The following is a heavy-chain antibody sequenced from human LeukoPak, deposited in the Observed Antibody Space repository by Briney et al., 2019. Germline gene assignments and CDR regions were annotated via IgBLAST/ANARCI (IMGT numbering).Heavy chain of an antibody. J-gene: IGHJ6*02. Sequence: GGSLRLSCAASGFTFSSYGMHWVRQAPGKGLEWVAVIWYDGSNKYYADSVKGRFTIPRDNSKNTLYLQMNSVRAEDTAVYYCARDGAWFGELYYYYGMDVWGQGTTVTVSS. D-gene: IGHD3-10*01. CDR1: GFTFSSYG. CDR3: ARDGAWFGELYYYYGMDV. CDR2: IWYDGSNK. V-gene: IGHV3-33*01.